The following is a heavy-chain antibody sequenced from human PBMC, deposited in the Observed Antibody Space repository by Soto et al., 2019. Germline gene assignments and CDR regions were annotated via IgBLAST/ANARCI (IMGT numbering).Heavy chain of an antibody. J-gene: IGHJ6*02. Sequence: GGSLRLSCAASGFTFSSYGMHWVRQAPGKGLEWVAVIWYDGSNKYYADSVKGRFTISRDNSKNTLYLQMNSLRAEDTAVYYCARAGEYGSGTLDVWGQGTTVTVSS. D-gene: IGHD3-10*01. CDR1: GFTFSSYG. V-gene: IGHV3-33*01. CDR3: ARAGEYGSGTLDV. CDR2: IWYDGSNK.